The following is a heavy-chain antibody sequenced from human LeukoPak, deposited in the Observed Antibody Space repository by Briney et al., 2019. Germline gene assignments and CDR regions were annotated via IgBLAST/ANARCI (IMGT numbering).Heavy chain of an antibody. J-gene: IGHJ4*02. CDR1: GGSISSGGYS. D-gene: IGHD1-7*01. CDR3: ASSLRITGTTDY. Sequence: SETLSLTCTVSGGSISSGGYSWSWLRQHPGKGLEWIGYIYYSGSTYYNPSLKSRVTISVDTSKNQFSLKLSSVTAADTAVYYCASSLRITGTTDYWGQGTLVTVSS. V-gene: IGHV4-31*03. CDR2: IYYSGST.